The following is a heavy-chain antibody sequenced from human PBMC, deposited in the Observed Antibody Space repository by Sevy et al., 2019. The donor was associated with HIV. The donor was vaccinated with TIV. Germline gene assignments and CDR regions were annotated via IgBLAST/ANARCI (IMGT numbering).Heavy chain of an antibody. J-gene: IGHJ6*02. CDR3: AGDRRYSSSWTGNYYYYYGMDV. Sequence: GGSLRLSCAASGFTFSSYAMHWVRQAPGKGLEWVAVISYDGSNKYYADSVKGRFTISRDNSKNTLYLQMNSLRAEDTVVYYCAGDRRYSSSWTGNYYYYYGMDVWGQGTTVTVSS. CDR2: ISYDGSNK. V-gene: IGHV3-30-3*01. CDR1: GFTFSSYA. D-gene: IGHD6-13*01.